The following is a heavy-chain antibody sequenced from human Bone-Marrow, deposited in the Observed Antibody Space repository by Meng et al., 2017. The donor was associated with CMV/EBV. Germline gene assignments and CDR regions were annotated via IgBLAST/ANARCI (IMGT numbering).Heavy chain of an antibody. Sequence: SETLSLTCVVYGGSFSGYYWSWIRQPPGKGLGWIGYIYYSGSTNYNPSLKSRVTISVDTSKNQFSLKLSSVTAADTAVYYCARDQGESYEPWGQGTLVTVSS. CDR3: ARDQGESYEP. V-gene: IGHV4-59*01. CDR1: GGSFSGYY. CDR2: IYYSGST. D-gene: IGHD1-26*01. J-gene: IGHJ5*02.